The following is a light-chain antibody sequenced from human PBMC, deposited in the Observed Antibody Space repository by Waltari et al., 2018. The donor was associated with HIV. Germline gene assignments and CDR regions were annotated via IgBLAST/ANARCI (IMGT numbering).Light chain of an antibody. CDR2: GAS. V-gene: IGKV3-15*01. CDR3: QQYNNWPPWT. Sequence: EIVMTQSPGTLSVSPGERATLSCRASQSVSSKLAWYQQKPGQAPRLLIYGASTRATGSPGRFSGSGSGTEFTLTISSLQSEDSAVYYCQQYNNWPPWTFGQGTKVEIE. J-gene: IGKJ1*01. CDR1: QSVSSK.